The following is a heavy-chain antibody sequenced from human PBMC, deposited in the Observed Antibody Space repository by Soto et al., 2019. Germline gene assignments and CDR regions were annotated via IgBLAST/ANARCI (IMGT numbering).Heavy chain of an antibody. V-gene: IGHV1-18*01. CDR1: GYTFTNYA. J-gene: IGHJ2*01. D-gene: IGHD2-15*01. CDR2: ISASTRNT. CDR3: ARCYCSVGSCYACWHFDL. Sequence: QVQLVQSGAEVKKPGASVKVSCQASGYTFTNYAISWVRQAPGQGLEWMGWISASTRNTDQAQNFQGRVTMTIDPSTNTANMELRSLRSDDTAVYYCARCYCSVGSCYACWHFDLWGRGTLVTVSS.